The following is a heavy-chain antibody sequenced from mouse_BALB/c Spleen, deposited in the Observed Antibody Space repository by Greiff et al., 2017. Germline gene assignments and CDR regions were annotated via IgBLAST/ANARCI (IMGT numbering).Heavy chain of an antibody. CDR2: IDPYNGGT. V-gene: IGHV1S135*01. CDR3: ARDGNYDYAMDY. D-gene: IGHD2-1*01. Sequence: VQLQQSGAGLVKPGASVKVSCKASGYAFTSYNMYWVKQSHGKSLEWIGYIDPYNGGTSYNQKFKGKATLTVDKSSSTAYMHLNSLTSEDSAVYYCARDGNYDYAMDYWGQGTSVTVSS. CDR1: GYAFTSYN. J-gene: IGHJ4*01.